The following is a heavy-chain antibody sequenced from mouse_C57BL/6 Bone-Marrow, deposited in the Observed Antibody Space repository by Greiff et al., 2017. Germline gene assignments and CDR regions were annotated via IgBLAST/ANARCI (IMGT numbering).Heavy chain of an antibody. CDR1: GFNIKDYY. Sequence: EVKLQESGAELVRPGASVKLSCTASGFNIKDYYMHWVKQRPEQGLEWIGRIDPEDGDTEYAPKFQGKATMTADTSSNTAYLQLSSLTSEDTAVYYCTTRYSNLYYYAMDYWGQGTSVTVSS. CDR2: IDPEDGDT. CDR3: TTRYSNLYYYAMDY. J-gene: IGHJ4*01. V-gene: IGHV14-1*01. D-gene: IGHD2-5*01.